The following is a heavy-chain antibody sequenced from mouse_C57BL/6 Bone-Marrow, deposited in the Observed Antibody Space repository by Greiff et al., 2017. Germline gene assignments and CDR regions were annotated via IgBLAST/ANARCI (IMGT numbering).Heavy chain of an antibody. D-gene: IGHD2-4*01. V-gene: IGHV1-26*01. CDR1: GYTFTDYY. CDR2: SNPNNGGT. CDR3: AATYDYDEKDFDV. Sequence: EVQLQQSGPELVKPGASVKISCKASGYTFTDYYMNWVKPSHGKSLEWIGDSNPNNGGTSYNQKLKGKATLTVEKSSITAYMELLSLTSEDSAVYYCAATYDYDEKDFDVWGTGTTVTVSS. J-gene: IGHJ1*03.